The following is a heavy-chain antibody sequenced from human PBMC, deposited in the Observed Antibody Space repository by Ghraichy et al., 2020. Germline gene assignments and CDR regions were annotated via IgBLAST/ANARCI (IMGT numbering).Heavy chain of an antibody. CDR3: AREGCLSSSCYLKY. Sequence: SETLSLTCTVSGDSISGGTYYWSWVRQHPGKGLEWIGYMYYTGSTYYNPSLKSRVTISLDTSKNQFSLKLSSVTDADTAVYYCAREGCLSSSCYLKYWGQGTLVTVSS. V-gene: IGHV4-31*03. CDR2: MYYTGST. CDR1: GDSISGGTYY. D-gene: IGHD2-2*01. J-gene: IGHJ4*02.